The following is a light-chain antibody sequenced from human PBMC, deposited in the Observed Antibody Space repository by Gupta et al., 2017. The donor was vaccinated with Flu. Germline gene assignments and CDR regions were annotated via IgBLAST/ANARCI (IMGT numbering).Light chain of an antibody. CDR2: EDD. CDR3: QSYEV. V-gene: IGLV6-57*01. J-gene: IGLJ2*01. CDR1: SGSIASNY. Sequence: NVMLTQPHSVSESPGKTVTISCTRSSGSIASNYVQWYQQRPGTSPTAVIYEDDQRPSGVPDRFSGSIDSSSNSASLTISGLKTDDEADYYCQSYEVFGGGTQLTVL.